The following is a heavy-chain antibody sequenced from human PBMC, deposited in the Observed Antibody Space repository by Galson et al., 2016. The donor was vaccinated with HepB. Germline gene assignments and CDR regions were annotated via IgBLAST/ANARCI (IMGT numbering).Heavy chain of an antibody. D-gene: IGHD1-20*01. CDR2: ILPVFDTL. Sequence: SVKVSCKASGGALITYALSWVRQVPGQGLEWMGGILPVFDTLNYAHKFQGRVTITADESTNTAYMELSSLRSEDTAVYYCAKEHNWNDANAFDIWGQGTVVTVSS. V-gene: IGHV1-69*13. J-gene: IGHJ3*02. CDR3: AKEHNWNDANAFDI. CDR1: GGALITYA.